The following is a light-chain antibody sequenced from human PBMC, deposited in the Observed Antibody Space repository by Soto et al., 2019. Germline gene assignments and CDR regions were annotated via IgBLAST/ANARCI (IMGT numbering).Light chain of an antibody. J-gene: IGKJ1*01. CDR3: QQSYSTPRT. CDR1: QSISSY. V-gene: IGKV1-39*01. Sequence: DIQMTQSPSSLSASVRDRVTITCRASQSISSYLNWYQQKPGKAPKVLIYAASSLQSGVPSRFSGSGSGTDFTLTISSLQPEDFATYYCQQSYSTPRTFGQGTKVDIK. CDR2: AAS.